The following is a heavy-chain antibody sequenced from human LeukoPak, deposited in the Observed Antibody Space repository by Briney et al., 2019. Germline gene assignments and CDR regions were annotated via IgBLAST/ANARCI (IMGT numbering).Heavy chain of an antibody. CDR2: ISSSSSYI. D-gene: IGHD4-17*01. V-gene: IGHV3-21*01. J-gene: IGHJ3*02. Sequence: SGGSLRLSCAASGFTFSSYSMNWVRQAPGKGLEWVSSISSSSSYIYYADSVKGRFTISRDNAKNSLYLQMNSLRAEDTAVYYCARDDDYGDYDAFDIWGQGTMVTVSS. CDR1: GFTFSSYS. CDR3: ARDDDYGDYDAFDI.